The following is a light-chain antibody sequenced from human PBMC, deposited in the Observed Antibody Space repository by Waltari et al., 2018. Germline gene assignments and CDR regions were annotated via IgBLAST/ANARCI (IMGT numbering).Light chain of an antibody. Sequence: QSALTQPRSVSGSPGQSVTISRTGPSSDVAGYNSVPWYQQHPGKAPKLMIYDVTKRPSGIPDRFSGSKSDNTASLTISGLQAEDEADYYCCSYAASNTYVFGTGTKVTVL. V-gene: IGLV2-11*01. CDR2: DVT. CDR1: SSDVAGYNS. J-gene: IGLJ1*01. CDR3: CSYAASNTYV.